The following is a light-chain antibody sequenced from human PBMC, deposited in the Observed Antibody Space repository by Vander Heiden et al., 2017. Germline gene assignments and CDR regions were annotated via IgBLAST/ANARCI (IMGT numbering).Light chain of an antibody. J-gene: IGLJ2*01. CDR3: QAWDSSTVV. V-gene: IGLV3-1*01. Sequence: SYELTQPPSASVSPGQTASFICSGDKLGDKYACWYQQKPGQSPVLVIYQDSKRPSGIPERFSGSNSGNTATLTISGTQAMDEADYYCQAWDSSTVVFGGGTKLTVL. CDR1: KLGDKY. CDR2: QDS.